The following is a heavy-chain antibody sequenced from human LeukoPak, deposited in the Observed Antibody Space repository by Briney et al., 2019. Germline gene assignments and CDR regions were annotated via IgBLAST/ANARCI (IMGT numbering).Heavy chain of an antibody. J-gene: IGHJ4*02. Sequence: GGSLRPSCAASGFTFSSCSMNWVRQAPGKGLEWVSSISSSSSYLYYADAVKGRFTICRDNAKNSLYLQMNSLRAEDTAVYYCAKIGANVGFWGQGTLVTVSS. CDR1: GFTFSSCS. CDR2: ISSSSSYL. V-gene: IGHV3-21*04. D-gene: IGHD4/OR15-4a*01. CDR3: AKIGANVGF.